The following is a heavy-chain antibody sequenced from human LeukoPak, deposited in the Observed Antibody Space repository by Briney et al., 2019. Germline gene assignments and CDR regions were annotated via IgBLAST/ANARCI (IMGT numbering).Heavy chain of an antibody. CDR3: AKDLDIVVVPAALFDY. CDR2: ISGSGGST. V-gene: IGHV3-23*01. Sequence: PGGSLRLSCAASGFTFSSYAMSWVRQAPGKGLEWVSAISGSGGSTYYAGSVKGRFTISRDNSKNTLYLQMNSLRAEDTAVYYCAKDLDIVVVPAALFDYWGQGTLVTVSS. CDR1: GFTFSSYA. D-gene: IGHD2-2*01. J-gene: IGHJ4*02.